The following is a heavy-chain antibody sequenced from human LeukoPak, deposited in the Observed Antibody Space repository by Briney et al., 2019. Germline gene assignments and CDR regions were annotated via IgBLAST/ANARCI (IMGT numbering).Heavy chain of an antibody. CDR1: GFTFSSSA. CDR2: ISSTSSTI. CDR3: ARLTRQLSGSSNDY. Sequence: PGGSLRLSCTASGFTFSSSAMNWVRHTPGKRLEWLSYISSTSSTIYYADSVKGRFTVSRDNAKNSLYLQMNSLRAEDTAVYYCARLTRQLSGSSNDYWGQGTLATVSS. V-gene: IGHV3-48*01. J-gene: IGHJ4*02. D-gene: IGHD3-10*01.